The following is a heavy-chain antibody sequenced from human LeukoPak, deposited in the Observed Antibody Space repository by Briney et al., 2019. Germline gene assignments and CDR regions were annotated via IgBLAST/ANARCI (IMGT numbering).Heavy chain of an antibody. V-gene: IGHV4-59*08. CDR2: IYYSGST. Sequence: SETLSLTCTISNGSISSHYWSWIRQPPGKGLEWIGYIYYSGSTNYNPSLKSRVTISVDTSKNQFSLKLNSVTAADTALYYCVRHSVVAADLNWFDHWGQGTPVTVSS. J-gene: IGHJ5*02. CDR3: VRHSVVAADLNWFDH. CDR1: NGSISSHY. D-gene: IGHD2-15*01.